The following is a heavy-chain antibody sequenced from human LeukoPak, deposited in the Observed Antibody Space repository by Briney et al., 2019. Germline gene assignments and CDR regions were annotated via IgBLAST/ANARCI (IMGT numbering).Heavy chain of an antibody. Sequence: PSETLSLTCTVSGGSISSYYWSWLRQPPGKGLEWIGYIYYSGSTNYNPSLKSRVTISVDTSKNQFSLKLSSVTAADTAVYYCARDKGGGGSFDYWGQGTLVTVSS. CDR1: GGSISSYY. CDR3: ARDKGGGGSFDY. V-gene: IGHV4-59*01. J-gene: IGHJ4*02. CDR2: IYYSGST. D-gene: IGHD4-23*01.